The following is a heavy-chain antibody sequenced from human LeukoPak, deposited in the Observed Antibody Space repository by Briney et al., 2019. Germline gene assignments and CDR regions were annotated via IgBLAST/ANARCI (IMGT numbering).Heavy chain of an antibody. CDR3: ARSTTVVTPIWYFDL. V-gene: IGHV4-59*08. CDR1: GGSISSYY. J-gene: IGHJ2*01. D-gene: IGHD4-23*01. CDR2: IYYSGST. Sequence: NPSETLSLTCTVSGGSISSYYWSWIRQPPGKGLEWIGYIYYSGSTNYNPSLKSRVTISVDTSKNQFSLKLSSVIAADTAVYYCARSTTVVTPIWYFDLWGRGTLVTVSS.